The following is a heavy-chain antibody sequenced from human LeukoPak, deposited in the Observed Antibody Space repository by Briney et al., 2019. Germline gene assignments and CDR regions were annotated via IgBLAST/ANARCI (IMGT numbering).Heavy chain of an antibody. CDR2: IKHDGSEK. CDR1: GFIFTNYF. V-gene: IGHV3-7*01. D-gene: IGHD3-3*01. J-gene: IGHJ4*02. Sequence: GGSLRLSCAAAGFIFTNYFMSWVRQAPGKGLEWVASIKHDGSEKYYVDSVRGRFTISRDNTMNSLYLQMSSLRAEDTAVYYCATDRGWRTSGYYLYYFEYWGQGTLVTFSS. CDR3: ATDRGWRTSGYYLYYFEY.